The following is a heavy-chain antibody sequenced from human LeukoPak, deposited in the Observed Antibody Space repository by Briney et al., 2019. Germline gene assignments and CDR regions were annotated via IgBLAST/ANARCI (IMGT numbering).Heavy chain of an antibody. V-gene: IGHV3-30-3*01. CDR3: AKVLGIAVAGGFDY. CDR1: GFTFSSYA. CDR2: ISYDGSNK. D-gene: IGHD6-19*01. Sequence: GGSLRLSCAASGFTFSSYAMHWVRQAPGKGLEWVAVISYDGSNKYYADSVKGRFTISRDNSKNTLYLQMNSLRAEDTAVYYCAKVLGIAVAGGFDYWGQGTLVTVSS. J-gene: IGHJ4*02.